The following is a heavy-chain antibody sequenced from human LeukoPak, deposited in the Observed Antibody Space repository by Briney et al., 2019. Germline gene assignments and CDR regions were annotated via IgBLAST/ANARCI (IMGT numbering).Heavy chain of an antibody. J-gene: IGHJ4*02. CDR1: GFTFSNYG. CDR2: ISWNSGSI. V-gene: IGHV3-9*01. D-gene: IGHD3-22*01. Sequence: HPGGSLRLSCAASGFTFSNYGMHWVRQAPGKGLEWVSGISWNSGSIGYADSVKGRFTISRDNAKNSLYLQMNSLRAEDTALYYCAKEGDYYDSSGYRYWGQGTLVTVSS. CDR3: AKEGDYYDSSGYRY.